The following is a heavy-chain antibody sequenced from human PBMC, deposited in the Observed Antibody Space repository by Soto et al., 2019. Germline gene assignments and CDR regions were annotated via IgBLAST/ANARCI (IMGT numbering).Heavy chain of an antibody. CDR1: GGAFSGYY. CDR2: IYYSGST. V-gene: IGHV4-59*01. CDR3: ASTVMGIAVAGTLSPPDY. Sequence: SETLSLTCAVYGGAFSGYYWSWIRQPPGKGLEWIGYIYYSGSTNYNPSLKSRVTISVDTSKNQFSLKLSSVTAADTAVYYCASTVMGIAVAGTLSPPDYWGQGTLVTVSS. D-gene: IGHD6-19*01. J-gene: IGHJ4*02.